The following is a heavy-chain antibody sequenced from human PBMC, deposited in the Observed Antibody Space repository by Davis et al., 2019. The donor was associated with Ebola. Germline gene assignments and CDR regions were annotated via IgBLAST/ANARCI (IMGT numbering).Heavy chain of an antibody. V-gene: IGHV3-53*01. CDR2: IYSGGST. Sequence: ETLSLTCTVSGGSISSYYWSWIRQPPGKGLEWVSVIYSGGSTYYADSVKGRFTISRDNSKNTLYLQMNSLRAEDTAVYYCARGQIYWGQGTLVTVSS. CDR3: ARGQIY. CDR1: GGSISSYY. J-gene: IGHJ4*02.